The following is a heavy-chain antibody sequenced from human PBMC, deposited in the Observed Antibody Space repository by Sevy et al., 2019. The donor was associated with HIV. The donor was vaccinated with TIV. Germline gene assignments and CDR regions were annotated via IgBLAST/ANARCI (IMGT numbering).Heavy chain of an antibody. CDR1: GYMFTGYY. D-gene: IGHD3-10*01. CDR3: TRSVYGSGTYLNDY. J-gene: IGHJ4*02. CDR2: IIPSSGDT. Sequence: ASVKVSCKAYGYMFTGYYIHWVRQAPGRGLEWMGWIIPSSGDTNYGQRFLGRVTMTRDTSINIAYMELNSLTSDDTAVYYCTRSVYGSGTYLNDYWGQGTLVTVSS. V-gene: IGHV1-2*02.